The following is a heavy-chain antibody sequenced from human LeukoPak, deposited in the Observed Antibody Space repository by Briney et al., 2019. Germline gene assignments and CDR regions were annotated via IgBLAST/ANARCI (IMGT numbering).Heavy chain of an antibody. V-gene: IGHV3-21*01. Sequence: GGSLRLSCAASGFTFSSYSMNWVRQAPGQGLERVSSISSSSSYIYYADSVKGRFTISRDNAKNSLYLQMNSLTAEDTAVYYCVVLEWLIGYYDYMDVWGKGTTVTVSS. CDR3: VVLEWLIGYYDYMDV. CDR1: GFTFSSYS. D-gene: IGHD3-3*01. CDR2: ISSSSSYI. J-gene: IGHJ6*03.